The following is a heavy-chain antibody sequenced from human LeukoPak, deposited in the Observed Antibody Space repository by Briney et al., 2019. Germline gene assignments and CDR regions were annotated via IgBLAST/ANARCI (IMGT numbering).Heavy chain of an antibody. CDR2: FDPEDGET. CDR1: GYTLTELS. CDR3: ATDLGEVGAVAALDY. Sequence: ASVKVSCKVSGYTLTELSMHWVRQAPGKGLEWMGGFDPEDGETIYAQKFQGRVTMTEDTSTDTAYMELSSLRSEDTAVYYCATDLGEVGAVAALDYWGQGTLVTVSS. D-gene: IGHD6-19*01. V-gene: IGHV1-24*01. J-gene: IGHJ4*02.